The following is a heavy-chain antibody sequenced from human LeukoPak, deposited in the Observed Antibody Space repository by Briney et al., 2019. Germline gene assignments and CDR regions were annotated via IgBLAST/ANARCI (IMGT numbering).Heavy chain of an antibody. J-gene: IGHJ4*02. D-gene: IGHD3-10*01. Sequence: GGPLRLSCAASGFTFSSYWMSWVRQAPGKGLEWVANIKQDGSEKYYVDSVKGRFTISRDNAKNSLYLQMNSLRAEDTAVYYCARDMAYGSGSFDYWGQGTLVTVSS. CDR1: GFTFSSYW. CDR2: IKQDGSEK. V-gene: IGHV3-7*01. CDR3: ARDMAYGSGSFDY.